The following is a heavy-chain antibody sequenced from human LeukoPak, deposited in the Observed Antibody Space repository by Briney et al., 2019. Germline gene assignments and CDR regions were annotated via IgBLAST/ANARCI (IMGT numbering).Heavy chain of an antibody. D-gene: IGHD6-13*01. Sequence: ASVKVSCKASGYTFTSYGISWVRQAPGQGLEWMGWISAYDGNTNYAQKLQGRVTMTTDTSTSTAYMELRSLRSDDTAVYYCARGPPHIAAAGFDYWGQGTLVTVSS. CDR1: GYTFTSYG. CDR2: ISAYDGNT. V-gene: IGHV1-18*01. J-gene: IGHJ4*02. CDR3: ARGPPHIAAAGFDY.